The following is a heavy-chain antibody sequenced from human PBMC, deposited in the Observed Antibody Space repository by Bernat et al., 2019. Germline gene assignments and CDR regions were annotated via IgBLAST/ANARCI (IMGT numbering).Heavy chain of an antibody. J-gene: IGHJ4*02. V-gene: IGHV3-7*03. Sequence: EVQLVESGGGLVQPGGSLRLSCAVSEFTFSGFWMSWVRQAPGKGLEWVANIKPDGSEEYYVDSVKGRFTISRDNAKNSLYLQMNSLRAEDTAVYYCARGAYSGTYSGGGRYFDYWGQGTLVTVSS. D-gene: IGHD1-26*01. CDR1: EFTFSGFW. CDR3: ARGAYSGTYSGGGRYFDY. CDR2: IKPDGSEE.